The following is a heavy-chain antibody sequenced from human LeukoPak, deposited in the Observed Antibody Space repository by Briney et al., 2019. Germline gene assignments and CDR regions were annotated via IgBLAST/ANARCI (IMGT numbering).Heavy chain of an antibody. Sequence: SETLSLTCTVSGGSISSYYWSWIRQPPGKGLEWIGYIYYSGSINYNPSLKSRVTISVDTSKNQFSLKLISVTAADTAVYYCARHGYSYGFTTLDYWGQRTLVTVSS. D-gene: IGHD5-18*01. CDR2: IYYSGSI. V-gene: IGHV4-59*01. CDR3: ARHGYSYGFTTLDY. CDR1: GGSISSYY. J-gene: IGHJ4*02.